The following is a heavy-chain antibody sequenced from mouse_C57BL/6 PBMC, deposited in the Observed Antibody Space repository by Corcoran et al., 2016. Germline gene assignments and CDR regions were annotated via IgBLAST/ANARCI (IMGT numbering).Heavy chain of an antibody. CDR2: IYPGDGDT. D-gene: IGHD2-4*01. V-gene: IGHV1-80*01. Sequence: QVQLQQYGAELVKPGASVKISCTDSGYAFSSYWMNWLKQRPGKGRVWVGQIYPGDGDTNYNGKFKGKATLTADKSSSTAYMQLSSLTSEDSAVYFCAYYEYEAGCAYWGQGTLVTVSA. CDR1: GYAFSSYW. J-gene: IGHJ3*01. CDR3: AYYEYEAGCAY.